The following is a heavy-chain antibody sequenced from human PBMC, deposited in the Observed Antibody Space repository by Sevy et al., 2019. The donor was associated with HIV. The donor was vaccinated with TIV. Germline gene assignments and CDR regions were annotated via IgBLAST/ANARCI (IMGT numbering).Heavy chain of an antibody. Sequence: GGSLRLSCAASGFTFSSYGMHWVRQAPGKGLEWVAVIWYDGSNKYYADSVKGRFTISRDNSKNTLYLQMNSLRAEDTAVYYCARVSIFYDSSGSDDNDAFDIWGQGTMVTVSS. J-gene: IGHJ3*02. CDR2: IWYDGSNK. CDR3: ARVSIFYDSSGSDDNDAFDI. D-gene: IGHD3-22*01. CDR1: GFTFSSYG. V-gene: IGHV3-33*01.